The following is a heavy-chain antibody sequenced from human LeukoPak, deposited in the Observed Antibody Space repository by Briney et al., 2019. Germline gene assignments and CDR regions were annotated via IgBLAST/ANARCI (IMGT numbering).Heavy chain of an antibody. V-gene: IGHV3-23*01. D-gene: IGHD3-22*01. Sequence: GGSLRLSCAASGFTFSSYAMSWVRQAPGKGLEWVSAISGSGGSTYYADSVKGRFTISRDNSKNTLYLQMNSLRAEDTAVYSCARGEYYYDSSGYPDYWGQGTLVTVSS. CDR1: GFTFSSYA. J-gene: IGHJ4*02. CDR3: ARGEYYYDSSGYPDY. CDR2: ISGSGGST.